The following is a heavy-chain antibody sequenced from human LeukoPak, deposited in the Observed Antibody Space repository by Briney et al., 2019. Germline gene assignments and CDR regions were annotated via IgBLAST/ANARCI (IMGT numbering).Heavy chain of an antibody. V-gene: IGHV5-51*01. D-gene: IGHD3-10*01. CDR1: GYSFTSYW. J-gene: IGHJ3*02. CDR2: IYPGDSDT. Sequence: GESLKISCKGSGYSFTSYWIGWVRQMPGKGLEWMGIIYPGDSDTRYSPSFQGRVTISADKSISTAYLQWSSLKASDTAMYYCAREYYYGSGSYPDAFDIWGQGTMVTVSS. CDR3: AREYYYGSGSYPDAFDI.